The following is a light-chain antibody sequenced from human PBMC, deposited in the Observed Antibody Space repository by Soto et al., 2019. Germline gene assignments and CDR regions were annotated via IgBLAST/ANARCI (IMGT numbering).Light chain of an antibody. CDR2: GNT. V-gene: IGLV1-40*01. CDR1: SSNIGAGYD. Sequence: QAVVTQPPSVSGAPGQRVTISCTGCSSNIGAGYDVHWYQQLPGTAPKLLIYGNTNRPSGVPDRFSGSNFGTSASLTITGLQAEDEAHYYCQSYDSSLIFGGGTKVTVL. CDR3: QSYDSSLI. J-gene: IGLJ2*01.